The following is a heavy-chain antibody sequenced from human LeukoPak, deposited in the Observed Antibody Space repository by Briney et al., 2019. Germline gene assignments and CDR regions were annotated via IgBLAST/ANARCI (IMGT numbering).Heavy chain of an antibody. CDR1: GFTFSSYS. CDR3: ARDSSLPTTVPTSRLDY. Sequence: GGSLRLSCAVSGFTFSSYSMNWVRQAPGKGLEWVSSISVGSTYIYYADSVMGRFTISRDNAKNSLYLQMNSLRAEDTAVYYCARDSSLPTTVPTSRLDYWGQGTLVTVSS. CDR2: ISVGSTYI. J-gene: IGHJ4*02. V-gene: IGHV3-21*01. D-gene: IGHD4-11*01.